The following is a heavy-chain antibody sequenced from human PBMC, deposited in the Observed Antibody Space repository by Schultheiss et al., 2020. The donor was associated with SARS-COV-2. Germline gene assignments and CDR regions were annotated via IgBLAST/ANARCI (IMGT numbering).Heavy chain of an antibody. CDR3: ARHKRMEGLGTLWYFDY. J-gene: IGHJ4*02. CDR2: IYTSGST. D-gene: IGHD7-27*01. V-gene: IGHV4-4*07. Sequence: SQTLSLTCTVSGGSISSYYWSWIRQPAGKGLEWIGRIYTSGSTNYNPSLKSRVTISVDTSKNQFSLKLSSVTAADTAVYYCARHKRMEGLGTLWYFDYWGQGSLVTVSS. CDR1: GGSISSYY.